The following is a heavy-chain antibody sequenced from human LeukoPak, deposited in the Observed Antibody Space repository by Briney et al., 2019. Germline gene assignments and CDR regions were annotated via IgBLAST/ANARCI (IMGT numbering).Heavy chain of an antibody. J-gene: IGHJ4*02. Sequence: GGSLRLSCAASGFTFSSYEMNCVRQAPGKGLEWVSYISSSGSTIYYADSVKGRFTISRDNAKNSLYLQMNSLRAEDTAVYYCARWEGSSGWYYFDYWGQGTLVTVSS. CDR1: GFTFSSYE. CDR3: ARWEGSSGWYYFDY. CDR2: ISSSGSTI. V-gene: IGHV3-48*03. D-gene: IGHD6-19*01.